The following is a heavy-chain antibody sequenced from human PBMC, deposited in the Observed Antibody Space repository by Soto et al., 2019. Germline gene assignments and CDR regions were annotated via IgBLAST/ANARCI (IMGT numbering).Heavy chain of an antibody. V-gene: IGHV4-31*03. J-gene: IGHJ4*02. CDR2: IYYSGST. CDR1: GGSISSGGYY. CDR3: ARARRLSPSNFDY. D-gene: IGHD5-12*01. Sequence: SETLSLTFTVSGGSISSGGYYWSWIRQHPGKGLEWIGYIYYSGSTYYNPSLKSRVTISVDTSKNQFSLKLSPVTAADTAVYYCARARRLSPSNFDYWGQGTLVTVSS.